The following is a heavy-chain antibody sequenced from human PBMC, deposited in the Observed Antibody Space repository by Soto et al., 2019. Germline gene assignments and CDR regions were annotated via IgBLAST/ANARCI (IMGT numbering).Heavy chain of an antibody. CDR3: ARAPRGYSSGLDY. J-gene: IGHJ4*02. Sequence: PSETLSLTCTVSGGSIYRSGYYWGWIRQPPGRGLEWIGYIYYSGSTNYNPSLKSRVTISVDTSKNQFSLKLSSVTAADTAVYYCARAPRGYSSGLDYWGQGTLVTVSS. CDR2: IYYSGST. V-gene: IGHV4-61*08. D-gene: IGHD6-19*01. CDR1: GGSIYRSGYY.